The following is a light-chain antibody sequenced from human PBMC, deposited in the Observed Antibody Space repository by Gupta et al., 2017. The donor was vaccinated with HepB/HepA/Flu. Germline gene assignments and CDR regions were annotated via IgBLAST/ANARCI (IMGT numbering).Light chain of an antibody. Sequence: QSALTQPASVSGSPGQSITISCTGTSSDVGTYNSVSWYQQYPGKAPKLLISDDTNRPSWLSNRFSGSKSGNTASPTISGLQAEDEAEYYCSSFTGTNTLVGFGGGTKLTVL. J-gene: IGLJ2*01. V-gene: IGLV2-14*03. CDR1: SSDVGTYNS. CDR3: SSFTGTNTLVG. CDR2: DDT.